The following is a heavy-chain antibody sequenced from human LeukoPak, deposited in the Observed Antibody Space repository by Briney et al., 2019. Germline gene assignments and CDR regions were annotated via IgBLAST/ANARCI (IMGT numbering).Heavy chain of an antibody. CDR3: AKGGGVLGYSYDLLDY. V-gene: IGHV3-23*01. D-gene: IGHD5-18*01. Sequence: GGSLRLSCAASGFTFSSYAMSWVRQAPGKGLEWVSAVSGSGGSTHYADSVKGRFTISRDNSKNTLYLQMNSLRAEDTAVYYCAKGGGVLGYSYDLLDYWGQGTLVTVSS. CDR1: GFTFSSYA. J-gene: IGHJ4*02. CDR2: VSGSGGST.